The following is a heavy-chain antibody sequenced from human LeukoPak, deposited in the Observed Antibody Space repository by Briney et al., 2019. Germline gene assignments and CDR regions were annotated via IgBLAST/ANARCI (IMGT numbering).Heavy chain of an antibody. Sequence: SQTLSLTCTVSGGSISSGDYYWSWIRQPPGKGLEWIGYIYYSGSTYYNPSLKSRVTISVDTSKNQFSLKLSSVTAADTAVYYCARVRRMTTVPTGFDYWGQGTLVTVSS. CDR1: GGSISSGDYY. J-gene: IGHJ4*02. CDR3: ARVRRMTTVPTGFDY. D-gene: IGHD4-17*01. CDR2: IYYSGST. V-gene: IGHV4-30-4*01.